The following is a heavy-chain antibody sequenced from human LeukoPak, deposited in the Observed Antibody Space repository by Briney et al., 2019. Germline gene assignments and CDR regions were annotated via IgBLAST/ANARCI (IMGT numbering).Heavy chain of an antibody. D-gene: IGHD5-18*01. CDR2: VYYSGST. Sequence: SETLSLTCTVSGGSISSYYWSWIRQPPGKGLEWIGYVYYSGSTNYNPSLKSRVTISVDTSKNQFSLKLSSVTAADTAVYYCARLVDTAMVRPPKWYFDLWGRGTLVTVSS. J-gene: IGHJ2*01. V-gene: IGHV4-59*08. CDR3: ARLVDTAMVRPPKWYFDL. CDR1: GGSISSYY.